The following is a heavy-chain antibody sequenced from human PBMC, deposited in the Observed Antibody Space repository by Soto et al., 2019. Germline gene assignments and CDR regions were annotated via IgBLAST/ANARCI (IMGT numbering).Heavy chain of an antibody. J-gene: IGHJ5*02. Sequence: EVQLVESGGGLVQPGGSLRLSCAASGFTFSSYSMNWVRQAPGKGLEWVSYISSSSSTIYYADSVKGRFTISRDNAKNALYLKMNCPRVEDTAVYYCARHPERISEIGWLDPWGQGTLVTVSS. V-gene: IGHV3-48*01. CDR2: ISSSSSTI. CDR3: ARHPERISEIGWLDP. CDR1: GFTFSSYS. D-gene: IGHD6-13*01.